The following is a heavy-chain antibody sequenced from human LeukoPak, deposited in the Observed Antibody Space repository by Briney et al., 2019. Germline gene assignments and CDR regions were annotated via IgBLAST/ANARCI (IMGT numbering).Heavy chain of an antibody. D-gene: IGHD6-19*01. CDR1: GYTFSGNV. J-gene: IGHJ4*02. CDR2: INTNTGNP. Sequence: ASVKVSCKASGYTFSGNVMHWVRQAPGQRLEWMGWINTNTGNPTYAQGFTGRFVFSLDTSVSTAYLQISSLKAEDTAVYYCARAPRSGCDYWGQGTLVTVSS. V-gene: IGHV7-4-1*02. CDR3: ARAPRSGCDY.